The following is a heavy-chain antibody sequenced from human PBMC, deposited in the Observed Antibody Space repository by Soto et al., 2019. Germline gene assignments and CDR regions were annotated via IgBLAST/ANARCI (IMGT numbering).Heavy chain of an antibody. J-gene: IGHJ6*02. CDR2: IIPIFGTA. CDR3: ARSVLRFLEWRYYYGMDV. D-gene: IGHD3-3*01. CDR1: GGTFSSYA. Sequence: QVQLVQSGAEVKKPGSSVKVSCKASGGTFSSYAISWVRQAPGQGLEWMGGIIPIFGTANYAQKFQGRVTITADESTSTAYMELSSLRSEDTAVYYCARSVLRFLEWRYYYGMDVWGQGTTFTVSS. V-gene: IGHV1-69*12.